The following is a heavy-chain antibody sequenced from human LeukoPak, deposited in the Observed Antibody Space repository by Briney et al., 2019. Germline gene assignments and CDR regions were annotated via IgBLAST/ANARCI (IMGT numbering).Heavy chain of an antibody. V-gene: IGHV3-23*01. CDR3: GKEGGA. D-gene: IGHD3-16*01. Sequence: PGGSLRLSCAASGFTFSSYAMTWVRQAPGKGLEWVSIISGSGGTTFYGDSVKGRVTVSRDNSKNTLYLQMNRLRAEDTATYYCGKEGGAWGQGTKVTVSS. CDR2: ISGSGGTT. J-gene: IGHJ5*02. CDR1: GFTFSSYA.